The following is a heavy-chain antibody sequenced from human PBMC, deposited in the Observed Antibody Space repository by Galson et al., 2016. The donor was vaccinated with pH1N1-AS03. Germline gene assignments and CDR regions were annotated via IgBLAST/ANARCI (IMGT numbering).Heavy chain of an antibody. CDR2: INPTLGIA. Sequence: SVKVSCKASGDTFNNYAISWVRQAPGQGLQWVGGINPTLGIADDAQSFQGRVTITADTSTNTAHMELSGLRSEDPAVYYCARILGYIYERFHYWGQGTNVTVSS. D-gene: IGHD5-18*01. CDR3: ARILGYIYERFHY. V-gene: IGHV1-69*10. J-gene: IGHJ4*02. CDR1: GDTFNNYA.